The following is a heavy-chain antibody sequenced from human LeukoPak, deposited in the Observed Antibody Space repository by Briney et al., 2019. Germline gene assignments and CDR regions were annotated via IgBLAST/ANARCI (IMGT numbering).Heavy chain of an antibody. V-gene: IGHV3-23*01. Sequence: GGSLRLSCAASGFTFSSYAMSWVRQAPGKGLEWVSSASGSGGSTYYADSVKGRFTISRDNSKNTLYLQMNSLRAEDTAVYYCAKDLGSVVTPPSLDYWGQGTLVTVSS. CDR2: ASGSGGST. CDR1: GFTFSSYA. J-gene: IGHJ4*02. D-gene: IGHD4-23*01. CDR3: AKDLGSVVTPPSLDY.